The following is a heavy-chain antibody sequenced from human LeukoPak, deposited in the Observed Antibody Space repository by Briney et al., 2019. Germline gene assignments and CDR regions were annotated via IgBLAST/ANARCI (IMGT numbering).Heavy chain of an antibody. CDR2: INPSGGST. V-gene: IGHV1-46*01. Sequence: GASVRVSCKASGYTFTTDYIHWVRQAPGQGLEWMGIINPSGGSTTYAQKFQGRVIMTGDTSTSTVYMELSSLRSEDTAVYYCARDLTGDLDWFDPWGQGTLVTVSS. J-gene: IGHJ5*02. D-gene: IGHD7-27*01. CDR1: GYTFTTDY. CDR3: ARDLTGDLDWFDP.